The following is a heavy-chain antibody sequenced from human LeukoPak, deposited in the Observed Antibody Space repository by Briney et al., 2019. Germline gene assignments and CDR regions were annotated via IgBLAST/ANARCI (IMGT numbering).Heavy chain of an antibody. CDR2: IYTSGST. V-gene: IGHV4-4*07. CDR1: GSSISSYY. D-gene: IGHD3-10*01. CDR3: ARLNMVRGGAGFDY. J-gene: IGHJ4*02. Sequence: SGTLSLTCTVSGSSISSYYWSWIRQPAGKGLELIGRIYTSGSTNYNPSLKSRVTMSVDTSKNQFSLKLSSVTAADTAVYYCARLNMVRGGAGFDYWGQGTLVTVSS.